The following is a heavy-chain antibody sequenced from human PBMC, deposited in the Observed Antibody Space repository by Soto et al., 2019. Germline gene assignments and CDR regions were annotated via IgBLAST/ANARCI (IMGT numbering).Heavy chain of an antibody. D-gene: IGHD3-10*01. J-gene: IGHJ5*02. CDR3: ARAISMVRGVHYNWFDP. CDR2: IYYSGNT. Sequence: SETLSLTCTVSGVSSRSSNYYWGWIRQPPGKGLEWIGSIYYSGNTYYNPSLKSRVTISVDTSKNQFSLRLSSVTAADTAVYYCARAISMVRGVHYNWFDPWGQGALVTVSS. CDR1: GVSSRSSNYY. V-gene: IGHV4-39*01.